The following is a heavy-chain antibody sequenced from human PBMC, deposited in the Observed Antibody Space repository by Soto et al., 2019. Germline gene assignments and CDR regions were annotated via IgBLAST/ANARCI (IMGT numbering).Heavy chain of an antibody. CDR3: ARDRPTSSIRARDYYYAMDV. Sequence: QVQLVQSGAEVKKPGASVKVSCKASGYTFITYGISWVRQAPGQGLEWLGWISSYNGNTNYAQKLQSRVTMTPDTSTTTVYMELRSLRSEDTAVYYCARDRPTSSIRARDYYYAMDVWGQGTTVTVSS. J-gene: IGHJ6*02. V-gene: IGHV1-18*01. CDR2: ISSYNGNT. D-gene: IGHD6-6*01. CDR1: GYTFITYG.